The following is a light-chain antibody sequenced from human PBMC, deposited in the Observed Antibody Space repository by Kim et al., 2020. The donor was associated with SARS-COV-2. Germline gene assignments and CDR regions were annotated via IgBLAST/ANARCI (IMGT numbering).Light chain of an antibody. V-gene: IGLV1-44*01. Sequence: GQRVTISCSGSRSNIESNTVNWYQQLPGTAPKLLIHTNNYRPSGVPNRFSGSKSGTSASLAISGLQSEDEADYYCAAWDDSLNGVIFGGGTQLTVL. CDR1: RSNIESNT. CDR3: AAWDDSLNGVI. J-gene: IGLJ2*01. CDR2: TNN.